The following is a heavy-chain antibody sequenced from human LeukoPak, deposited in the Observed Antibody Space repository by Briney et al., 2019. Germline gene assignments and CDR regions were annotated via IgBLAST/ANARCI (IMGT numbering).Heavy chain of an antibody. J-gene: IGHJ4*02. CDR3: ARVGYYYDSSGYYGAFDY. V-gene: IGHV3-7*01. CDR1: GFTFSSYW. CDR2: IKQDGSEK. D-gene: IGHD3-22*01. Sequence: GGSLRLSCAASGFTFSSYWMSWVRQAPGKGLEWVANIKQDGSEKYYVDSVKGRFTISRDNAKNSLYLQMNSLRAEDTAVYYCARVGYYYDSSGYYGAFDYWGQGTLVTVSS.